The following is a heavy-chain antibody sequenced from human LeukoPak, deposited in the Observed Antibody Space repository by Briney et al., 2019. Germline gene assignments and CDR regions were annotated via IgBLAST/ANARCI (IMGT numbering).Heavy chain of an antibody. CDR2: ICAYNGNT. CDR1: GYTFTSYG. Sequence: GASVKVSCKASGYTFTSYGISWVRQAPGQGPEWNGGICAYNGNTNYAQKLQGRVTTTTDTSTSTAYMELRSLRSDDTVVYYCARGALVRGVIIDGDWFDPWGQGTLVTVSS. CDR3: ARGALVRGVIIDGDWFDP. V-gene: IGHV1-18*01. J-gene: IGHJ5*02. D-gene: IGHD3-10*01.